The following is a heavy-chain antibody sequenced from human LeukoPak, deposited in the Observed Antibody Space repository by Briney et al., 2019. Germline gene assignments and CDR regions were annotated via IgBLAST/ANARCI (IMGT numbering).Heavy chain of an antibody. D-gene: IGHD3-22*01. V-gene: IGHV1-2*06. J-gene: IGHJ4*02. CDR1: GYTFTGYY. Sequence: ASVKVSCKASGYTFTGYYMHWVRQAPGQGLEWMGRINPNSGGTNYAQKFQGRVTMTRDTSISTAYMELSRLRSDDTAVYYCARWGANYYDSSGTYCFDYWGQGTLVTVSS. CDR2: INPNSGGT. CDR3: ARWGANYYDSSGTYCFDY.